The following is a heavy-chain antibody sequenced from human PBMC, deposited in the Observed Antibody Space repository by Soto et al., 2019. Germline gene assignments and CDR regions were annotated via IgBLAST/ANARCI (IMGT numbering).Heavy chain of an antibody. J-gene: IGHJ6*02. V-gene: IGHV3-21*01. CDR3: ARGSVAAGTHVVQYCGMEL. CDR2: ISSSSSYI. CDR1: GFTFSSYS. D-gene: IGHD6-13*01. Sequence: EVQLVESGGGLVKPGRSLRLSCAAAGFTFSSYSMNWVRQAPGKGLEWVSSISSSSSYIYYADSVKGRFTISRDNAKNSPYMQVNSLRAEDRAVYYCARGSVAAGTHVVQYCGMELWGQGTTVIVS.